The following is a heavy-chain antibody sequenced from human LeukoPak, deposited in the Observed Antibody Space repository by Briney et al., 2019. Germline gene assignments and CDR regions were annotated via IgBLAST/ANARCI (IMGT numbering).Heavy chain of an antibody. CDR1: GFTFDTYS. J-gene: IGHJ4*02. Sequence: SGGSLRLSCAASGFTFDTYSMNWVRQAPGKRLEWVSYISGDTSTKYYADSVKGRFTISRDVAKSSLYLQMNSLRAEDTAIYYCARTSAYGDYDYCGQGTLVTVSS. V-gene: IGHV3-48*01. CDR2: ISGDTSTK. CDR3: ARTSAYGDYDY. D-gene: IGHD4-17*01.